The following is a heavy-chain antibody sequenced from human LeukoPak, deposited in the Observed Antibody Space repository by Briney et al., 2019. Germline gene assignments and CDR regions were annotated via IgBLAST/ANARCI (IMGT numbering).Heavy chain of an antibody. D-gene: IGHD1-26*01. CDR3: VRDKGGRSGAIYYDAFDV. CDR1: GFTFNTYW. CDR2: IDQGGSTK. J-gene: IGHJ3*01. Sequence: PGGSLRLXCAASGFTFNTYWMIWVRQAPGKELEWVANIDQGGSTKYYVDSLKGRFTISRDNAKNSLYLQMNSLRAEDTAVYYCVRDKGGRSGAIYYDAFDVWGQGTMVTVSS. V-gene: IGHV3-7*01.